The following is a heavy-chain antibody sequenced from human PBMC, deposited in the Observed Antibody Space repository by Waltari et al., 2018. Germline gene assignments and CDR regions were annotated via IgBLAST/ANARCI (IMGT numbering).Heavy chain of an antibody. CDR1: GGSFSGYY. J-gene: IGHJ6*02. CDR3: ARGIAPREGGMDV. D-gene: IGHD6-6*01. V-gene: IGHV4-34*01. CDR2: INHSGST. Sequence: QVQLQQWGAGLLKPSETLSLTCAVYGGSFSGYYWSWIRQPPGKGLEWIGEINHSGSTNSNPSPKRRVTISVDTSKNQFSLKLSSVTAADTAVYYCARGIAPREGGMDVWGQGTTVTVSS.